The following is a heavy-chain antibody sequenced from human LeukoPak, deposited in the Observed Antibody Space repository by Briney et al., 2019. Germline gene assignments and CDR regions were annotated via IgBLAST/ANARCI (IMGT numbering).Heavy chain of an antibody. Sequence: ASVKVSCKASGYTFTSHGISWVRQAPGKGLEWVSSISGSGTNTDYADSVKGRFTISRDNSKNTVNVQMNSLRAEDTAVYYCAKATSPVHSRNWFDSWGQGTLVTVSS. CDR2: ISGSGTNT. CDR1: GYTFTSHG. D-gene: IGHD6-13*01. V-gene: IGHV3-23*01. CDR3: AKATSPVHSRNWFDS. J-gene: IGHJ5*01.